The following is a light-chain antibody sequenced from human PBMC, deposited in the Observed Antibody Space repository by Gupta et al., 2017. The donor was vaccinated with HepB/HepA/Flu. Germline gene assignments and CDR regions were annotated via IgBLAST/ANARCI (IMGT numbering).Light chain of an antibody. CDR1: TSDVGGYNH. V-gene: IGLV2-14*01. CDR3: SSYTTTSAVEV. Sequence: QSALIQPASVSGSPGQSITISCTGTTSDVGGYNHVCWYQQYSGKAPKLIIYDVYYRPSGISNRFSGSKSGNTASLTISGLQSEDEANYYCSSYTTTSAVEVVGGGTKLTV. J-gene: IGLJ2*01. CDR2: DVY.